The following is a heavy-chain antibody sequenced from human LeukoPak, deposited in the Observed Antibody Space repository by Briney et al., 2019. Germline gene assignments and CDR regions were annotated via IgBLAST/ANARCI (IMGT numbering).Heavy chain of an antibody. CDR1: GGTFSSYA. J-gene: IGHJ6*03. D-gene: IGHD6-13*01. Sequence: VASVKVSCKASGGTFSSYAISWVRQAPGQGLEWMGGIIPIFGTANYAQKFQGRVTITADESTSTAYMELSSLRSEDTAVYYCARDRPDRIAAAGNVVGYYYYYYMDVWGKGTTVTISS. CDR2: IIPIFGTA. CDR3: ARDRPDRIAAAGNVVGYYYYYYMDV. V-gene: IGHV1-69*13.